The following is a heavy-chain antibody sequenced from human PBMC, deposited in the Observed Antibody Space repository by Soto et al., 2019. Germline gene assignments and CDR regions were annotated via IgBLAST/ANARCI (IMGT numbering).Heavy chain of an antibody. CDR2: ISSSSSYI. J-gene: IGHJ4*02. D-gene: IGHD3-10*02. CDR1: GFTFSSYS. Sequence: EVQLVESGGGLVKPGGSLRLSCAASGFTFSSYSMNWVRQAPGKGLEWVSSISSSSSYIYYADSVKGRFTISRDNAKNSLYLQMNSLRAEDTAVYYCARDLLQLSQRAAQGHLFGRQFDYWGQGTLVTVSS. CDR3: ARDLLQLSQRAAQGHLFGRQFDY. V-gene: IGHV3-21*01.